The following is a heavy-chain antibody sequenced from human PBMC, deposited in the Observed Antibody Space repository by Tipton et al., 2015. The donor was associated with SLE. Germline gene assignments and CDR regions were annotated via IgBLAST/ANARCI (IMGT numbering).Heavy chain of an antibody. CDR1: GGSISSGSYY. CDR3: ARHRFRLVGATPFDL. CDR2: IYTSGSI. Sequence: TLSLTCTVSGGSISSGSYYWSWIRQPAGKGLEWIGHIYTSGSINYNPSLKSRVTISVDTSKNQFSLKLSSVTATDTAVYYCARHRFRLVGATPFDLWGRGTLVTVSS. D-gene: IGHD1-26*01. J-gene: IGHJ2*01. V-gene: IGHV4-61*09.